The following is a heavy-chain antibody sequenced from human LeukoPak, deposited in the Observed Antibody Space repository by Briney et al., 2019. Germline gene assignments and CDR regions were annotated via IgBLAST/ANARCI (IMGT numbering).Heavy chain of an antibody. CDR1: GFIFNDFA. Sequence: PGGSLRLSCAASGFIFNDFAMTWVRQAPGKGLEWVAFISHDGNNIYYADSVKGRFTISRDNSKNTLYLQMNSLRAKDTAVYYCARDWEYGGNPRYYYYGMDVWGQGTTVTVSS. J-gene: IGHJ6*02. CDR3: ARDWEYGGNPRYYYYGMDV. V-gene: IGHV3-30-3*01. CDR2: ISHDGNNI. D-gene: IGHD4-23*01.